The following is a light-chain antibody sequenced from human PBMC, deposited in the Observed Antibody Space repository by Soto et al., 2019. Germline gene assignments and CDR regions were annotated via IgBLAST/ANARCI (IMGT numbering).Light chain of an antibody. CDR1: QSVGSPY. CDR3: QQYGSSPET. Sequence: IVFTQSASALSLSPWDRATLSCRTSQSVGSPYLAWYQQKPGQAPRLLIYDVSSRATGIPDRFSGSGSGTDFTLTVSRLEPEDFAVYYCQQYGSSPETFGQGTKVDIK. CDR2: DVS. J-gene: IGKJ1*01. V-gene: IGKV3-20*01.